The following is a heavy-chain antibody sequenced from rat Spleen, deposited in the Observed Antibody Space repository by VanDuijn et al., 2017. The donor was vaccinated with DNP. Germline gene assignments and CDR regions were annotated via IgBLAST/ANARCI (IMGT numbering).Heavy chain of an antibody. J-gene: IGHJ3*01. V-gene: IGHV5-25*01. CDR2: ISTGGGDT. CDR1: GFSFRNYY. D-gene: IGHD1-2*01. CDR3: ARQSATISTGFAY. Sequence: EVQLVESGGGLVQPGRSLKLSCTASGFSFRNYYMAWVRQAPKKGLEWVASISTGGGDTYYRDSVKGRFTISRDNAKGTLYLQMDSLRSEDTATYYCARQSATISTGFAYWGQGTLVTVSS.